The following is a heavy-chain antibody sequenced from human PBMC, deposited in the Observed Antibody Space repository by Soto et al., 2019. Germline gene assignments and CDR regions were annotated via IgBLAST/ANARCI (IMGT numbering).Heavy chain of an antibody. J-gene: IGHJ3*02. Sequence: PSETLSLTCAVSGGSINNGGYSWSWLRQPPWKGLEWIGYISHGGNTYYNPSLRSRVIMSIDKSKNHFSLGLKSVTAADTATYYCARTSYDILTGRLDAFDIWGQGXMVTV. CDR3: ARTSYDILTGRLDAFDI. CDR1: GGSINNGGYS. CDR2: ISHGGNT. D-gene: IGHD3-9*01. V-gene: IGHV4-30-2*01.